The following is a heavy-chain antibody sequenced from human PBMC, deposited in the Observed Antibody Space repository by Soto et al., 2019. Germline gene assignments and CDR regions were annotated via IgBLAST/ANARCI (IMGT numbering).Heavy chain of an antibody. Sequence: GGSLRLSSAASGFTFSSYAMSWFRQAPGKGLEWVSAISGSGGSTYYADSVKGRFTISRDNSKNTLYLQMNSLRAEDTAVYYCAKILKVTGKYYFDYWGQGTLVTVSS. CDR1: GFTFSSYA. D-gene: IGHD2-21*02. V-gene: IGHV3-23*01. CDR3: AKILKVTGKYYFDY. J-gene: IGHJ4*02. CDR2: ISGSGGST.